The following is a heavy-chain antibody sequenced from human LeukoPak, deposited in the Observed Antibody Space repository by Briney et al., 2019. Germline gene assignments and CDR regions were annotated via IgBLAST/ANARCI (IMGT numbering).Heavy chain of an antibody. D-gene: IGHD5-24*01. CDR2: INPSGGTT. CDR1: GYTFTNYY. V-gene: IGHV1-46*01. J-gene: IGHJ4*02. Sequence: ASVKVSCKASGYTFTNYYIHWVRQAPGQGLEWVGIINPSGGTTNYAQKFQGRVTMTRDTSTSTVYMELSSLRSEDTAVYYCARAGGGDGYNYVYWGQGTLVTVSS. CDR3: ARAGGGDGYNYVY.